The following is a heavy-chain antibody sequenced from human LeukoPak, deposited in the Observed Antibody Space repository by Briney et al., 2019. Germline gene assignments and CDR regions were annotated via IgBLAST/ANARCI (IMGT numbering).Heavy chain of an antibody. CDR1: GFTFSDYY. Sequence: GGSLRLSCAASGFTFSDYYMSWIRQAPGKGLEWVSYFSNSGSTIYYADSVKGRFTISRDNAKNSLYLQMNSLRAEDTAVYYCARDGRRDSDAFDIWGQGTMVTVSS. CDR2: FSNSGSTI. J-gene: IGHJ3*02. D-gene: IGHD1-1*01. CDR3: ARDGRRDSDAFDI. V-gene: IGHV3-11*04.